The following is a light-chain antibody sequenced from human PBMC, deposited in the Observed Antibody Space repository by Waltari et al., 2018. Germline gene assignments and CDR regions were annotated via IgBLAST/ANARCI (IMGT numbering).Light chain of an antibody. CDR1: QTISTY. CDR3: QQSYISPRT. Sequence: DIQMTQSPSSLPASEGDRVTITCRASQTISTYLNWYQQKPGKAPKLLIYAASSLQVGVPSRFSGSGSGTDFKLTISSLQPEDFATYYCQQSYISPRTFGGGTKVEI. J-gene: IGKJ4*01. CDR2: AAS. V-gene: IGKV1-39*01.